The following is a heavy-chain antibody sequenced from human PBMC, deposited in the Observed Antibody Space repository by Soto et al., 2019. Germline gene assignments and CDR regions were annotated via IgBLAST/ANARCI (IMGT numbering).Heavy chain of an antibody. J-gene: IGHJ4*02. CDR2: ARNKANSYTT. CDR3: ASPWASTTMVHSSFDY. V-gene: IGHV3-72*01. CDR1: GFTFSDHH. D-gene: IGHD5-18*01. Sequence: PGGSLGLSCAASGFTFSDHHMDWVRQAPGKGLEWVGRARNKANSYTTAYAASVKGRFTIPRDDSKNSLSLQMNSLRPEDTAVYYCASPWASTTMVHSSFDYWGQGTPVTVSS.